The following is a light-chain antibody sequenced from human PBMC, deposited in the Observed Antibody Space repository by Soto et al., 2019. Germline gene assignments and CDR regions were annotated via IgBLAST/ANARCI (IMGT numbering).Light chain of an antibody. CDR2: EVN. V-gene: IGLV2-8*01. CDR3: SSYADSNNRYV. Sequence: QSALAQPPSASGSLGQSVTISCTGTGSDIGGYNFVSWYQQHPGKAPKLLIYEVNKRPSGVPDRFSASKSGNTASLTVSGLQAEDEADYYCSSYADSNNRYVLGTGTKLTVL. J-gene: IGLJ1*01. CDR1: GSDIGGYNF.